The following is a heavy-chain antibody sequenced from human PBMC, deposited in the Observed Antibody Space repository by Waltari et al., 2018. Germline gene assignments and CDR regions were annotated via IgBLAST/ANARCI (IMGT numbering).Heavy chain of an antibody. CDR2: IYYSGST. V-gene: IGHV4-39*01. Sequence: QLKLQESGPGLVKHSETLSLTCAVSGGSISRSYYWGWIRQPPKKGLEWMGSIYYSGSTYYNPSLKSRVTISVDTSKNQFSLKLTSVTAADTAVYYCVKTDYGDFDYWGQGTLVTVSS. J-gene: IGHJ4*02. CDR1: GGSISRSYY. CDR3: VKTDYGDFDY. D-gene: IGHD4-17*01.